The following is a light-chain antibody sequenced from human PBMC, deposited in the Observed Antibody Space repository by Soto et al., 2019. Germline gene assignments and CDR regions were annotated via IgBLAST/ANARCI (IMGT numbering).Light chain of an antibody. J-gene: IGLJ1*01. V-gene: IGLV1-40*01. CDR2: GNS. Sequence: QSVLTQPRSVSGAPGQRVTISGTGSSANIGAGYDVHWYQQLPGTAPKLLIYGNSNRPSGVPDRFSGSKSGTSASLAITGLQAEDEADYYCQSYDSSLSAYVFGTGTKLTVL. CDR1: SANIGAGYD. CDR3: QSYDSSLSAYV.